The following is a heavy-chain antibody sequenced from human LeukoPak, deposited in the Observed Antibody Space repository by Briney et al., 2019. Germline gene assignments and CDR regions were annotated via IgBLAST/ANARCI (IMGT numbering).Heavy chain of an antibody. CDR3: ARGTYDVEYHFDY. Sequence: PSETLSLTCTVSGGSISSYYWSWIRQPPGKGLEWIGYIYYSGSTNYNPSLKSRVTISVDTSKNQFSLKLSSVTAADTAVYYCARGTYDVEYHFDYWGQGTLVTVSS. V-gene: IGHV4-59*01. CDR2: IYYSGST. J-gene: IGHJ4*02. D-gene: IGHD1/OR15-1a*01. CDR1: GGSISSYY.